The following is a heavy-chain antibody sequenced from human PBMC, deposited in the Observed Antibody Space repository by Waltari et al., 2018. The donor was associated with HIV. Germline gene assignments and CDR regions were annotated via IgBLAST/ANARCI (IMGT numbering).Heavy chain of an antibody. CDR1: GGSVSSGSYY. V-gene: IGHV4-61*01. D-gene: IGHD3-10*01. J-gene: IGHJ6*02. CDR2: IYYSGST. CDR3: ARARVLWFGELLDYYYYYGMDV. Sequence: QVQLQESGPGLVKPSETLSLTCTVPGGSVSSGSYYWSWIRQPPGKGREWIGYIYYSGSTNYNPSLKSRVTISVYTSKNQFSLKLSSVTAADTAVYYCARARVLWFGELLDYYYYYGMDVWGQGTTVTVSS.